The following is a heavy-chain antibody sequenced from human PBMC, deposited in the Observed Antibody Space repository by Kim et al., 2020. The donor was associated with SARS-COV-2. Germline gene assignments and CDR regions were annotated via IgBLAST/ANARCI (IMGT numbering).Heavy chain of an antibody. CDR3: ASYKGYSVAEYYFDY. D-gene: IGHD6-19*01. Sequence: QKFQGRVTITADESTSTAYMELSSLRSEDTAVYYCASYKGYSVAEYYFDYWGQGTLVTVSS. J-gene: IGHJ4*02. V-gene: IGHV1-69*01.